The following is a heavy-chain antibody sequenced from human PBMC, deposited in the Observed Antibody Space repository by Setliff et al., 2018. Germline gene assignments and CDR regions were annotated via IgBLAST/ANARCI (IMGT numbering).Heavy chain of an antibody. V-gene: IGHV4-4*08. Sequence: SETLSLTCIVSADSMNNNFWTWIRRPPGKGLEWIGYIYPDGTTNYNPSLKSRMTISLDMSKNQFSLTLRPVTAADTAMYCCARGINSVSWTPKYWGRGTLVTVSS. CDR1: ADSMNNNF. J-gene: IGHJ4*02. D-gene: IGHD6-13*01. CDR2: IYPDGTT. CDR3: ARGINSVSWTPKY.